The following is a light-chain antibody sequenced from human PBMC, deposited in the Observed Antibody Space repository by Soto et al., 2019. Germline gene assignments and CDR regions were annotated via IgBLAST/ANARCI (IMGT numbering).Light chain of an antibody. Sequence: EIVLTQSPGTLSFSPGERATLSCSASQSVSSSYLAWYQQKPGQAPRLLIYGASSRATGIPDRFSGSGSGTDFTLTISRLEPEDFAVYYCQQYGSSPLTCGGGTKVDIK. J-gene: IGKJ4*01. CDR2: GAS. CDR3: QQYGSSPLT. V-gene: IGKV3-20*01. CDR1: QSVSSSY.